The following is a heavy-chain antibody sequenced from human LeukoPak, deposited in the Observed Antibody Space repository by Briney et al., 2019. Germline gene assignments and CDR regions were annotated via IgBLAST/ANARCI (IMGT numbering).Heavy chain of an antibody. CDR3: ARADDSIRYFDY. CDR2: IIPILGIA. Sequence: SVKVSCKASGYTFTGYYMHWVRQAPGQGLEWMGRIIPILGIANYAQEFQGRVTITADKSTSTAYMELSSLRSEDTAVYYCARADDSIRYFDYWGQGTLVTVSS. CDR1: GYTFTGYY. J-gene: IGHJ4*02. V-gene: IGHV1-69*04. D-gene: IGHD3-22*01.